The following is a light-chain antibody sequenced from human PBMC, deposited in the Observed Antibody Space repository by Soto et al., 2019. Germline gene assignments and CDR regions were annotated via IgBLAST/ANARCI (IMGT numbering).Light chain of an antibody. J-gene: IGLJ1*01. Sequence: QSALTQPRSVSGSPGQSVTISCTGTSSDVGGYKYVSWYQHHPGRAPKVIIFDVNKRPSGVPGRFSGSKSGNTASLTISGLQTEDDADYYCCSYTGSVYIFGTGTKLTVL. CDR3: CSYTGSVYI. CDR2: DVN. CDR1: SSDVGGYKY. V-gene: IGLV2-11*01.